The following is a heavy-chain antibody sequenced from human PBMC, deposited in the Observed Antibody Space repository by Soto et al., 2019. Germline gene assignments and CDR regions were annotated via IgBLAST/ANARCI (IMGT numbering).Heavy chain of an antibody. Sequence: QVQLGESGGGVVQPGTSLRLSCVGSGFTFRSFVIHWVRQAPGKGLEWVALTSYDGSNTYYADSVKGRFTISRDNSRNTVALQMDSLRLEATALYYGARWGTTGGLDVWGQGTLVSVSS. V-gene: IGHV3-30*19. CDR2: TSYDGSNT. J-gene: IGHJ4*02. CDR1: GFTFRSFV. D-gene: IGHD3-16*01. CDR3: ARWGTTGGLDV.